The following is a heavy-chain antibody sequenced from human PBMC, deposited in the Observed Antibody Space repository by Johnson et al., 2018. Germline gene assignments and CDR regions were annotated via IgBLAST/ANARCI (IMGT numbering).Heavy chain of an antibody. CDR3: ARDPYLGTRYYYYDRDG. CDR2: ISYDGNNK. J-gene: IGHJ6*03. CDR1: GFTLSNYA. D-gene: IGHD2/OR15-2a*01. V-gene: IGHV3-30-3*01. Sequence: QVQLVESGGGVVQPGGSLRLSCAASGFTLSNYAVHWVRQAPGKGMEWVALISYDGNNKYYADSVKGRFTISRDNSTNTLFLNMNSLRAGDTAVYYCARDPYLGTRYYYYDRDGWGKGTTVTVAS.